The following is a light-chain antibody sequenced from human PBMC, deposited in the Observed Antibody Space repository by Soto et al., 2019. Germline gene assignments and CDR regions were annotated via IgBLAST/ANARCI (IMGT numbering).Light chain of an antibody. V-gene: IGKV1-39*01. Sequence: DIQLTQSPSSLSASVGDKVTITCRASQSIRSYLNWVQQKPGKAPKLLIYDASSLQTGVPSRFSGSGSGTDFTLTISSLQPEDVAAYYCQKYNSVPLTFGGGTKVDIK. CDR1: QSIRSY. J-gene: IGKJ4*01. CDR3: QKYNSVPLT. CDR2: DAS.